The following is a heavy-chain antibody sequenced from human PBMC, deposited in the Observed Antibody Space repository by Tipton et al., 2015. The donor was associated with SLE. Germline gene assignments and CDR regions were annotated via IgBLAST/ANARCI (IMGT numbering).Heavy chain of an antibody. CDR3: AKDASIVGATGGYFDS. D-gene: IGHD1-26*01. Sequence: SLRLSCAASGFTFDDYAMSWVRQTPGKGLEWVSGISWNSGNIGYADSVKGRFTISRDSVKNSLYLQMNSLRAEDTALYYCAKDASIVGATGGYFDSWGLGTLVTVSS. CDR1: GFTFDDYA. J-gene: IGHJ4*02. V-gene: IGHV3-9*01. CDR2: ISWNSGNI.